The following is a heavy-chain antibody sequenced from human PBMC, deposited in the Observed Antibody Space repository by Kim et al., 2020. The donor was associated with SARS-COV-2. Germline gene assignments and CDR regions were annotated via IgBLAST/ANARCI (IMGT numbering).Heavy chain of an antibody. V-gene: IGHV1-69*13. Sequence: SVKVSCKASGGTFSSYAISWVRQAPGQGLEWMGGIIPIFGTANYAQKFQGRVTITADESTSTAYMELSSLRSEDTAVYYCARERSQLVLENDAFDIWGQGTMVTVSS. CDR2: IIPIFGTA. CDR3: ARERSQLVLENDAFDI. D-gene: IGHD6-6*01. J-gene: IGHJ3*02. CDR1: GGTFSSYA.